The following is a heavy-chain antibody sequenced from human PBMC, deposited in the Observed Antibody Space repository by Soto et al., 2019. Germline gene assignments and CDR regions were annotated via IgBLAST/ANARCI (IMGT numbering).Heavy chain of an antibody. CDR2: ISYDGSNK. CDR3: ARDGDYRRQYYYYGMDV. J-gene: IGHJ6*02. CDR1: GFTFSSYA. D-gene: IGHD4-17*01. V-gene: IGHV3-30-3*01. Sequence: QVQLVESGGGVVQPGRSLRLSCAASGFTFSSYAMHWVRQAPGKGLEWVAVISYDGSNKYYADSVKGRFTISRDNSKNTLYLQMNSLRAEDTAVYYCARDGDYRRQYYYYGMDVWGQGTTVTVSS.